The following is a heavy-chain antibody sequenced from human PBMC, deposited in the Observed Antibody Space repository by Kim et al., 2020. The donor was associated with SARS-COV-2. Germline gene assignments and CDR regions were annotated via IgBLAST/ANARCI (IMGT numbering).Heavy chain of an antibody. V-gene: IGHV4-59*01. Sequence: SETLSLTCTVSGGSISSFYWNWIRQPPGKGLEWIGSIYCSGSTNYHPSLKSRVTISVDTPKNQFSLKLSSVTAADTAVYYCARGLYYYDSSASGAFDIWGQGSMVTVSS. J-gene: IGHJ3*02. CDR3: ARGLYYYDSSASGAFDI. D-gene: IGHD3-22*01. CDR2: IYCSGST. CDR1: GGSISSFY.